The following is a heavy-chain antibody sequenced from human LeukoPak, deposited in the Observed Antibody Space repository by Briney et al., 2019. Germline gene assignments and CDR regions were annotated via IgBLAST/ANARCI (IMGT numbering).Heavy chain of an antibody. J-gene: IGHJ4*02. CDR2: ISYDGSNK. D-gene: IGHD3-10*01. CDR1: GFTFSSYA. V-gene: IGHV3-30*01. CDR3: ARVGVRGIRSYYFDY. Sequence: GRSLRLSCAASGFTFSSYAMHWVRQAPGKGLEGVAVISYDGSNKYYADSVKGRFTISRDNSKNTLYLQMNSLRAEDTAVYYCARVGVRGIRSYYFDYWGQGTLLTVSS.